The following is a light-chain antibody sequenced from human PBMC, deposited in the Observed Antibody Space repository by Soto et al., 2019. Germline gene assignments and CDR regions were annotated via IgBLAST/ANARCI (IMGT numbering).Light chain of an antibody. J-gene: IGKJ4*01. Sequence: DIQMTQSPSTLSASVGDRATITCRASQSISTWLAWYQQKPGKAPKLLIYKASNLAAGVPSRFSGSGSGTEFTITISSLQPDDFATYYCQQYNTYPLTFGGGTKVEIK. CDR2: KAS. CDR1: QSISTW. CDR3: QQYNTYPLT. V-gene: IGKV1-5*03.